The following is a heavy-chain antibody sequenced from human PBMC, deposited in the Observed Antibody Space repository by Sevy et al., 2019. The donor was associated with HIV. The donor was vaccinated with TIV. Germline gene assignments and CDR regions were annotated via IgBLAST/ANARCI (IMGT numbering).Heavy chain of an antibody. CDR2: IYYSGST. J-gene: IGHJ6*02. V-gene: IGHV4-39*01. D-gene: IGHD3-22*01. CDR3: AHDYYDSSGYLDYYYYGMDV. CDR1: GGSISSSSYY. Sequence: SETLSLTCTVSGGSISSSSYYWGWIRQPPGKGLEWIGSIYYSGSTYYTPSLKSRVTISVDTSKNQFSLKLSSVTAADTAVYYCAHDYYDSSGYLDYYYYGMDVWGQGTTVTVSS.